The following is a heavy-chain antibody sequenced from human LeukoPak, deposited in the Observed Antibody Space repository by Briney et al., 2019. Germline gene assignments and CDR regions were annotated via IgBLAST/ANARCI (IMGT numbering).Heavy chain of an antibody. J-gene: IGHJ4*02. V-gene: IGHV3-9*01. CDR3: AKDIDPYSGSYPGPFDY. CDR2: ISWNSGSI. D-gene: IGHD1-26*01. Sequence: GGSLRLSCVASGFTFSRHGMNWVRQAPGKGLEWVSGISWNSGSIGYADSVKGRFTISRDNAKNSLYLQMNSLGAEDTALYYCAKDIDPYSGSYPGPFDYWGQGTLVTVSS. CDR1: GFTFSRHG.